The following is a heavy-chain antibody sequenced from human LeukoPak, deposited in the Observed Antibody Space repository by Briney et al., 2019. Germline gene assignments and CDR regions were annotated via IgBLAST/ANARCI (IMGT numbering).Heavy chain of an antibody. D-gene: IGHD6-13*01. CDR1: KFTFSSYA. CDR3: ARERRYSSSWYKVGYYFDY. V-gene: IGHV3-33*08. J-gene: IGHJ4*02. Sequence: GGSLRLSCAASKFTFSSYAMSWVRQAPGKGLEWVAVIWYDGSNKYYADSVKGRFTISRDNSKNTLYLQMNSLRAEDTAVYYCARERRYSSSWYKVGYYFDYWGQGTLVTVSS. CDR2: IWYDGSNK.